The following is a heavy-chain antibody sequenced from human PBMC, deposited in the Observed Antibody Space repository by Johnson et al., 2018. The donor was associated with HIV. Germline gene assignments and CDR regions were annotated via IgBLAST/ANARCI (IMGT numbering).Heavy chain of an antibody. Sequence: QVQLVESGGGVVQPGRSLRLSCAASGFTFSSYAMHWVRQAPAKGLEWVAVISYDGSDKYYADFVKGRFTISRDNSKNTLYLQMNSLRAEDTAVYYCARGGVIHDAFDIWGQGTMVTLSS. CDR3: ARGGVIHDAFDI. J-gene: IGHJ3*02. D-gene: IGHD3-3*01. V-gene: IGHV3-30*04. CDR1: GFTFSSYA. CDR2: ISYDGSDK.